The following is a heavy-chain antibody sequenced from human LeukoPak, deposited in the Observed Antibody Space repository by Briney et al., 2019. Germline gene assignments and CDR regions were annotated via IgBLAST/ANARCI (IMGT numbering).Heavy chain of an antibody. V-gene: IGHV4-39*07. CDR1: GGSISSSSYY. CDR2: IYYSGST. D-gene: IGHD5-12*01. Sequence: SETLSLTCTVSGGSISSSSYYWGWIRQPPGKGLEWIGSIYYSGSTYYNPSLKSRVTISVDTSKNQFSLKLSSETAADTAVYYCARAVPTNETYHYYYYLDVWCKGTTVTVSS. CDR3: ARAVPTNETYHYYYYLDV. J-gene: IGHJ6*03.